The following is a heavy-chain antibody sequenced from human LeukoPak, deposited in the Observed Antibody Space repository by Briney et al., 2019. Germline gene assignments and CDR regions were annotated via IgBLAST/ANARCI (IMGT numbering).Heavy chain of an antibody. J-gene: IGHJ5*02. V-gene: IGHV1-69*06. D-gene: IGHD2-15*01. CDR3: ARDGNCSGGSCYSGDWFDP. CDR1: GGTFSSYA. Sequence: ASVKVSCKASGGTFSSYAISWVRQAPGQGLEWMGGIIPIFGTANYAQKFQGRVTITADKSTSTAYMELSSLRSEDTAVYYCARDGNCSGGSCYSGDWFDPWGQGTLVTVSS. CDR2: IIPIFGTA.